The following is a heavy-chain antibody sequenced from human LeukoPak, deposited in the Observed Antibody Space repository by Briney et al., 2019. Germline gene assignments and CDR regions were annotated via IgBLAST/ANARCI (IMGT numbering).Heavy chain of an antibody. CDR1: GFTFSSYA. CDR2: ISYDGSNK. D-gene: IGHD3-10*01. Sequence: PGGSLRLSCAASGFTFSSYAMHWVRQAPGKGLEWAAVISYDGSNKYYADSVKGRFTISRDNSKNTLYLQMNSLRAEDTAVYYCAGYGSGSLGFDYWGQGTLVTVSS. J-gene: IGHJ4*02. V-gene: IGHV3-30-3*01. CDR3: AGYGSGSLGFDY.